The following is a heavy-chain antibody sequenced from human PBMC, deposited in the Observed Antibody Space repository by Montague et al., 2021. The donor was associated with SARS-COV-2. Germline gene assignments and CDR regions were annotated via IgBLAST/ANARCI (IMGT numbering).Heavy chain of an antibody. J-gene: IGHJ6*03. CDR3: ARLGDGIVPSSILGLGPYYSFYYMDV. CDR1: GGSFSRYY. V-gene: IGHV4-34*01. D-gene: IGHD7-27*01. CDR2: ISQSGNT. Sequence: SETLSLTCAVSGGSFSRYYWSWIRQPPGKGLEWIGEISQSGNTKYNPSLQSRVSISLETSRNQFSLKVSSVTAADTAIYYCARLGDGIVPSSILGLGPYYSFYYMDVWGKGTTVTVSS.